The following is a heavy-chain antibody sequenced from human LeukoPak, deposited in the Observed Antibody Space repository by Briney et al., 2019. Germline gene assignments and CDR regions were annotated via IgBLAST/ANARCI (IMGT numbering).Heavy chain of an antibody. Sequence: GGSLRLSCAASGFTFSSYWMSWVRQAPGKGLEWVANIKQDGSEKYYVDSVKGRFTISRDNAKNSLYLQMNSLRAEDTAVYYCARETTDVNWGSLAPSDYWGQGTLVTVSS. D-gene: IGHD7-27*01. CDR1: GFTFSSYW. CDR2: IKQDGSEK. CDR3: ARETTDVNWGSLAPSDY. J-gene: IGHJ4*02. V-gene: IGHV3-7*01.